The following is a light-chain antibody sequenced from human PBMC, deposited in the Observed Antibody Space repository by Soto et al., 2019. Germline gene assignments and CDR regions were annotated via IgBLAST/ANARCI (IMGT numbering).Light chain of an antibody. CDR1: QSVSSN. V-gene: IGKV3-15*01. CDR3: QQYNNWLWT. J-gene: IGKJ1*01. CDR2: GAS. Sequence: ERVMTQSAATLSVSPGERATLSCRASQSVSSNLAWYQQKPGQAPRLLIYGASTRATGIPARFSGSGSGTEFTLTISSLQSEDFAVYYCQQYNNWLWTFGQGTKV.